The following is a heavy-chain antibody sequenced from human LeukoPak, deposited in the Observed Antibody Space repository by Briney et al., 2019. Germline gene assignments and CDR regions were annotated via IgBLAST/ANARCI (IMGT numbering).Heavy chain of an antibody. CDR2: IYTSGST. CDR3: ARSGKNYYDSSGYYYEVFFVY. Sequence: SETLSLTCTVSGGSISSYYWSWIRQPAGKGLEWIGRIYTSGSTYYNPSLKSRVTMSVDTSKNQFSLKLSSVTAADTAVYYCARSGKNYYDSSGYYYEVFFVYWGQGTLVTVSS. CDR1: GGSISSYY. J-gene: IGHJ4*02. V-gene: IGHV4-4*07. D-gene: IGHD3-22*01.